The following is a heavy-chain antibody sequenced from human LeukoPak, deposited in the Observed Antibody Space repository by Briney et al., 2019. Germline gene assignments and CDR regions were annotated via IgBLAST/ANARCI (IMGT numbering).Heavy chain of an antibody. D-gene: IGHD6-13*01. CDR3: ARDGHSSRWYIDY. CDR1: GFTFSSYG. CDR2: IWYDGSNK. Sequence: GRSLRLSCAASGFTFSSYGMHWVRQAPGKGLEWVAVIWYDGSNKYYADSVKGRFTISRDNSKNTLYLQMNSLRAEDTAVYYCARDGHSSRWYIDYWGQGTLVTVSS. V-gene: IGHV3-33*01. J-gene: IGHJ4*02.